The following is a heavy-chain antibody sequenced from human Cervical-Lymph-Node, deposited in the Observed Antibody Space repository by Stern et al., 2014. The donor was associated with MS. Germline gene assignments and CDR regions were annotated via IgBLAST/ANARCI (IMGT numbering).Heavy chain of an antibody. V-gene: IGHV4-31*03. J-gene: IGHJ3*01. CDR1: GASIDSSGYY. Sequence: VQLLQSGPGLVKPSQTLSLTCTVSGASIDSSGYYWSWVRQLTGKSLEWIGYISYTGNTYYNPSLRSRVSISRDTSKNQFSLNVSSVTDADTALYYCARDVNDGLHLWGQGTLVSVSS. CDR2: ISYTGNT. CDR3: ARDVNDGLHL.